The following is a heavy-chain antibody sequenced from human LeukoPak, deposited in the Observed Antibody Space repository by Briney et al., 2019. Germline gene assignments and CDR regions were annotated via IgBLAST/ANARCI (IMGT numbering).Heavy chain of an antibody. Sequence: SETLSLTCTVSGGSISSYYWSWIRQHPGKGLEWIGHIYYSGSTYYNPSLKSRVTISVDTSKNQFSLKLSSVTAADTAVYYCARGQENDSSGYSFDYWGQGTLVTVSS. CDR2: IYYSGST. CDR1: GGSISSYY. J-gene: IGHJ4*02. CDR3: ARGQENDSSGYSFDY. V-gene: IGHV4-59*06. D-gene: IGHD3-22*01.